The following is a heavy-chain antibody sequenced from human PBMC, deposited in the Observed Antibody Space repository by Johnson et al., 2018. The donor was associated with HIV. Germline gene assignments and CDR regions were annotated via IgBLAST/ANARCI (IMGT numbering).Heavy chain of an antibody. CDR2: ISWNSGSI. Sequence: EVQLVESGGGLVQPGGSLRLSCAASGFTFDDYAMHWVRQAPGKGLEWVSGISWNSGSIGYADSVKGRFTISRDNAKNSLYLQMNSLKTEDTAVYYCALSYSLDAFDIWGQGTMVTVSS. D-gene: IGHD2-21*01. J-gene: IGHJ3*02. CDR3: ALSYSLDAFDI. V-gene: IGHV3-9*01. CDR1: GFTFDDYA.